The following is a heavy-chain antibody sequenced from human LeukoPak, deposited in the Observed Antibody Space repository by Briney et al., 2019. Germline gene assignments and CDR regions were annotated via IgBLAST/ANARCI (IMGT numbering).Heavy chain of an antibody. CDR3: AKDPHLWFGNDY. CDR1: GFTFSNAW. Sequence: GGSLRLSCAASGFTFSNAWMSWARQAPGKGLEWVSAISGSGGSTYYADSVKGRFTISRDNSKNTLYLQMNSLRAEDTAVYYCAKDPHLWFGNDYWGQGTLVTVSS. CDR2: ISGSGGST. V-gene: IGHV3-23*01. D-gene: IGHD3-10*01. J-gene: IGHJ4*02.